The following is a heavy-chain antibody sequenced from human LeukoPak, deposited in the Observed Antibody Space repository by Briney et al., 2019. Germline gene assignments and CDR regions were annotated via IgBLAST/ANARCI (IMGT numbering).Heavy chain of an antibody. Sequence: GGSLRLSCAASGFTFSSYEMNWVRQAPGKGLEWVSSISRGGISIYYADSVKGRFTISRDNAKNSLYLQMNSLRAEDTAVYYCAELGITMIGGVWGKGTTVTISS. CDR1: GFTFSSYE. J-gene: IGHJ6*04. CDR3: AELGITMIGGV. D-gene: IGHD3-10*02. CDR2: ISRGGISI. V-gene: IGHV3-48*03.